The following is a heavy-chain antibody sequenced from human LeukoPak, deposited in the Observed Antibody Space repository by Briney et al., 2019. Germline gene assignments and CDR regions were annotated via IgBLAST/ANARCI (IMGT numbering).Heavy chain of an antibody. D-gene: IGHD3-16*02. V-gene: IGHV3-23*01. CDR1: GCTFISYA. Sequence: GSLLLSCAAAGCTFISYAMIRVRRAPGKGRQWFSSISGSGGYTYYADSVKGRFTISRDNSKNTLYLQMNSLRAEDTAVYYCAKDISTYYFDYWGQGTLVTVSS. J-gene: IGHJ4*02. CDR2: ISGSGGYT. CDR3: AKDISTYYFDY.